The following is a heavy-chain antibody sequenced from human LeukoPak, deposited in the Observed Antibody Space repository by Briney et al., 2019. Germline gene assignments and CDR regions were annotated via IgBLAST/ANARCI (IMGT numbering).Heavy chain of an antibody. D-gene: IGHD6-19*01. CDR3: ARDPTSVAGTS. V-gene: IGHV3-53*01. CDR1: TFTKAW. J-gene: IGHJ5*02. CDR2: VYADGRT. Sequence: GGSLRLSCVLSTFTKAWMNWVRQAPGKGLEWVSVVYADGRTYYADSVKGRFTISRDNSKNTLGLQMNSLRAEDTAIYYCARDPTSVAGTSWGQGTLVTVSS.